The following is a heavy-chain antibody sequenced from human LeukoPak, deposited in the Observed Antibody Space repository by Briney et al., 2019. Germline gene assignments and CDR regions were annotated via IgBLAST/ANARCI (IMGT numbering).Heavy chain of an antibody. CDR1: GGSISSGDYY. CDR3: ASSGGSSVTYNWFDP. D-gene: IGHD2-15*01. V-gene: IGHV4-30-4*01. Sequence: SETLSLTCTVSGGSISSGDYYWSWIRQPPGKGLEWTGYIYYSGSTYYNPSLKSRATISVDTSKNQFSLKLSSVTAADTAVYYCASSGGSSVTYNWFDPWGQGTLVTVSS. CDR2: IYYSGST. J-gene: IGHJ5*02.